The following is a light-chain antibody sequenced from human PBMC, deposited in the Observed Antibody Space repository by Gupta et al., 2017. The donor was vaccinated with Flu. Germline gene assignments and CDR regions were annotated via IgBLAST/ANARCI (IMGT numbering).Light chain of an antibody. J-gene: IGLJ3*02. CDR1: SSDVGGHNY. V-gene: IGLV2-14*01. CDR2: EVS. CDR3: SSYTISNTWV. Sequence: QSALTQPASVSGPPGQSITISCTGTSSDVGGHNYVSWYQHHPGKAPKLMIYEVSNRPSGVSNRFSGSKSGNTASLTIFGLQAEDESNYYCSSYTISNTWVFGGGTTVTVL.